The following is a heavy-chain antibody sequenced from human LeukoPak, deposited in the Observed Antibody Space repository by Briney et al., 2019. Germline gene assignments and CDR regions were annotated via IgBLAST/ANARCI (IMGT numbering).Heavy chain of an antibody. CDR1: GFTFSSYY. J-gene: IGHJ4*02. CDR2: INSDGSST. CDR3: ARGFYGSGRPYYFDY. V-gene: IGHV3-74*01. D-gene: IGHD3-10*01. Sequence: GGSLRLSCAASGFTFSSYYMHWVRHAPGKGLVWVSRINSDGSSTIYADSVKARFTISRYNAKNTLYLKMNSLRAKDTAVYYCARGFYGSGRPYYFDYWGQGTLVTVSS.